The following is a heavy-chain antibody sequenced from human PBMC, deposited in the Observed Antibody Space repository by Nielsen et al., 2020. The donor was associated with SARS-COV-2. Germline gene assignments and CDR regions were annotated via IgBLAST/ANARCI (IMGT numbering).Heavy chain of an antibody. J-gene: IGHJ5*02. CDR1: GYTFTGYY. CDR3: ARERRLNKGLDP. Sequence: ASVKVSCKASGYTFTGYYMHWVRQAPGQGLEWMGRINPNSGGTNYAQKFQGRVTMTRDTSTSTVYMELSSLRSEDTAVYYCARERRLNKGLDPWGQGTLGTVSS. V-gene: IGHV1-2*06. CDR2: INPNSGGT. D-gene: IGHD6-25*01.